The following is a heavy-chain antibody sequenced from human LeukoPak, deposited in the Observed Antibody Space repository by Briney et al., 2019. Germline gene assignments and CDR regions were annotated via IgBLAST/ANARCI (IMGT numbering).Heavy chain of an antibody. V-gene: IGHV1-69*13. Sequence: ASVKVSCKASGGTFSSYAISWVRQAPGQGLEWMGGIIPIFGTANYAQKFQGRVTITADESTSTVYMELSSLRSEDTAVYYCARDGTYYYGSGSSLLNDYYYYMDVWGKGTTVTISS. CDR3: ARDGTYYYGSGSSLLNDYYYYMDV. CDR2: IIPIFGTA. D-gene: IGHD3-10*01. CDR1: GGTFSSYA. J-gene: IGHJ6*03.